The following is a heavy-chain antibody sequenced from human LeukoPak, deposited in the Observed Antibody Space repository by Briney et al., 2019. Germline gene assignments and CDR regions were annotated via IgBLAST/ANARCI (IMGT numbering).Heavy chain of an antibody. CDR3: ARGTTWGNWFDP. CDR1: GGSISSSSYY. D-gene: IGHD1-7*01. V-gene: IGHV4-61*01. J-gene: IGHJ5*02. CDR2: IYYSGST. Sequence: SETLSLTCTVSGGSISSSSYYWSWIRQPPGKGLEWIGYIYYSGSTNYNPSLKSRVTISVDTSKNQFSLKLRSVTAADTAVFYCARGTTWGNWFDPWGQGTLVTVSS.